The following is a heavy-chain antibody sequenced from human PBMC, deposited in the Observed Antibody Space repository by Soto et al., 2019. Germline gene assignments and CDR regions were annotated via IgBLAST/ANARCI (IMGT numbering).Heavy chain of an antibody. V-gene: IGHV3-23*01. D-gene: IGHD4-17*01. Sequence: GGSLRLSCAASGFTFSSYAMSWVRQAPGKGLEWVSAISGSGGSTYYADSVKGRFTISRDNSKNTLYLQMNSLRAEDTAVYYSAKTLALGPGDSLNGYYYGMDVWGQGTTVTVSS. CDR1: GFTFSSYA. J-gene: IGHJ6*02. CDR3: AKTLALGPGDSLNGYYYGMDV. CDR2: ISGSGGST.